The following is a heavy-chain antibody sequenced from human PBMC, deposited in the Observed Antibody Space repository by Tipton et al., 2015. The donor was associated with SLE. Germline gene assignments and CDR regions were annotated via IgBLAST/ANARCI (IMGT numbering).Heavy chain of an antibody. D-gene: IGHD3-10*01. CDR2: ISGSGGST. Sequence: LSLTCAVYGGSFSGYYWSWIRQPPGKGLEWVSAISGSGGSTYYADSVKGRFTISRDNSKNTLYLQMNSLRAEDTAVYYCAKERRVGDYFDYWGQGTLVTVSS. J-gene: IGHJ4*02. CDR1: GGSFSGYY. V-gene: IGHV3-23*01. CDR3: AKERRVGDYFDY.